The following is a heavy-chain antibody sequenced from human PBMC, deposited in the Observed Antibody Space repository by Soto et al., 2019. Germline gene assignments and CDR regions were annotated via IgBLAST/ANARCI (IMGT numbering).Heavy chain of an antibody. Sequence: QVQLQQWGAGPLRPLETLSLTCGVSGGSFSGYYWAWIRQSPGKGLEWIGEINDRGSINYNPSLKSRVSISVDTSKNHYSLNLRSVTAADTAVYYCAGESHDMLTGPPWVWYFDLWGRGTLVTVSS. D-gene: IGHD3-9*01. CDR3: AGESHDMLTGPPWVWYFDL. CDR2: INDRGSI. V-gene: IGHV4-34*01. CDR1: GGSFSGYY. J-gene: IGHJ2*01.